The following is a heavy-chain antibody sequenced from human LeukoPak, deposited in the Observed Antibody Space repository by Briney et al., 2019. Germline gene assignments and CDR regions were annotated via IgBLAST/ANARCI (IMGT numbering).Heavy chain of an antibody. CDR1: GFTFSTYW. V-gene: IGHV3-48*04. D-gene: IGHD1-7*01. J-gene: IGHJ6*03. Sequence: GGSLRLSCTASGFTFSTYWMTWVRQAPGKGLEWVSYISSSGSTIYYADSVKGRFTISRDNAKNSLYLQMNSLRAEDTAVYYCARDLLELRGYYYYMDVWGKGTTVTVSS. CDR3: ARDLLELRGYYYYMDV. CDR2: ISSSGSTI.